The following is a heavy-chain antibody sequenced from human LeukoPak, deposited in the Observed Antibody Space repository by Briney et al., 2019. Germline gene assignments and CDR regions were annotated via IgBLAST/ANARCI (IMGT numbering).Heavy chain of an antibody. CDR2: IKSKTDGGTT. CDR3: TTDRYGNAFDI. J-gene: IGHJ3*02. D-gene: IGHD3-16*02. Sequence: GGSLRLSCAASGFTFSNAWLSWDRQAPGKGLEWVGRIKSKTDGGTTDYAAPVKGRFTISRDDSKNTLYLQMNSLKTEDTAVYYCTTDRYGNAFDIWGQGQWSPSLQ. V-gene: IGHV3-15*01. CDR1: GFTFSNAW.